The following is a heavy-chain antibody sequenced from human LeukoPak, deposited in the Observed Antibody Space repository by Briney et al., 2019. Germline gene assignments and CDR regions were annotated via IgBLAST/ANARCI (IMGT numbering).Heavy chain of an antibody. Sequence: SETLSLTCSVSGGSINSDYWNWIRQPPGKGPEWIGYIYHSGSTNYNPSLKSRVTISIDKSKKQFSLKLISVTAADTAIYYCARVGGMTTINNAAFDIWGQGTTVTVSS. CDR1: GGSINSDY. J-gene: IGHJ3*02. D-gene: IGHD5-24*01. CDR2: IYHSGST. CDR3: ARVGGMTTINNAAFDI. V-gene: IGHV4-59*01.